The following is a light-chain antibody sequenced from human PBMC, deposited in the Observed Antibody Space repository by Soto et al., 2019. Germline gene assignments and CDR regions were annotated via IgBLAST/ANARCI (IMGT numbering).Light chain of an antibody. CDR1: RSDVGGYNY. J-gene: IGLJ1*01. Sequence: LTQPRSVSGSLGQSVTISCAGTRSDVGGYNYVSWYQQPPGTAPKLMIYEVSKRPSGVPDRFSGSKSGNTASLTISGLQAEDEGDYYCCSYAGRYTWVFGTGTKVTVL. CDR3: CSYAGRYTWV. CDR2: EVS. V-gene: IGLV2-11*01.